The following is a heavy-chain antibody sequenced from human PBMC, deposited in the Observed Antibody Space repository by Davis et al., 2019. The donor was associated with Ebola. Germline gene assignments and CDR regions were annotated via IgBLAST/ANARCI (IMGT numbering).Heavy chain of an antibody. CDR3: AKVVPNWGSLARFDY. CDR2: ISGGGGIT. D-gene: IGHD7-27*01. V-gene: IGHV3-23*01. CDR1: GFTFSSYA. Sequence: PGGSLRLSCAAYGFTFSSYAMSWVRQAPGKGLEWVSAISGGGGITFYADSVKGRFTISRDNSKNTLYLQMNSLRAEDMAVYYCAKVVPNWGSLARFDYWGQGTLVTVSS. J-gene: IGHJ4*02.